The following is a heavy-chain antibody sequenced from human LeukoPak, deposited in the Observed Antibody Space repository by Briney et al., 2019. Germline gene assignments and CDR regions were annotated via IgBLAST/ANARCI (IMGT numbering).Heavy chain of an antibody. J-gene: IGHJ4*02. Sequence: SETLSLTCTVSGGSISSYYWSWIRQPPGKGLEWIGYIYYSGSTNYNPSLKSRVTISVDTSKNQFSLKLSSVTAADTAVYYCARTPMSGSRPYRDYWGQGTLVTVSS. CDR1: GGSISSYY. CDR2: IYYSGST. CDR3: ARTPMSGSRPYRDY. D-gene: IGHD1-26*01. V-gene: IGHV4-59*12.